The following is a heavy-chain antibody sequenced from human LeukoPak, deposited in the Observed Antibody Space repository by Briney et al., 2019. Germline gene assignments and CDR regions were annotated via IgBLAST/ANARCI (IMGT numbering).Heavy chain of an antibody. V-gene: IGHV3-13*01. Sequence: GGSLRLSCAASGFTFSSYDMHWVRQATGKGLEWVSAIGTAGDTYYPGSVKGRFTISRENAKNSLYLQMNSLRAEDTAVYYCARGRGLGVVSPYFDYWGQGTLVTVSS. CDR2: IGTAGDT. CDR3: ARGRGLGVVSPYFDY. CDR1: GFTFSSYD. J-gene: IGHJ4*02. D-gene: IGHD3-3*01.